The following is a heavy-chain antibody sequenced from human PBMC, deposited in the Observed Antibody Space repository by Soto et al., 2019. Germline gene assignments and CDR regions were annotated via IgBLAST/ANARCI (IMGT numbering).Heavy chain of an antibody. J-gene: IGHJ5*02. CDR2: ISGSGGST. CDR3: AKDPAYNWNYVYSWFDP. Sequence: EVQLLESGGGLVQPGGSLRLSCAASGFTFSSYAMSWVRQAPGKGLEWVSAISGSGGSTYYADSVKGRFTISRDNSKNTLYLQMNSLRAEDTAVYYCAKDPAYNWNYVYSWFDPWGQGTLVTVSS. D-gene: IGHD1-7*01. V-gene: IGHV3-23*01. CDR1: GFTFSSYA.